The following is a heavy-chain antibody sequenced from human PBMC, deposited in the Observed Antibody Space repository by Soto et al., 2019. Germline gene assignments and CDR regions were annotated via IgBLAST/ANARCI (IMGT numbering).Heavy chain of an antibody. J-gene: IGHJ6*02. V-gene: IGHV3-30-3*01. CDR3: ASETLGRGYYYYGMDV. CDR1: GFTFSSYA. Sequence: QVQLVESGGGVVQPGRSLRPSCAASGFTFSSYAMHWVRQAPGKGLEWVAVISYDGSNKYYADSVKGRFTISRDNSKNTLYLQMNSLRAEDTAVYYCASETLGRGYYYYGMDVWGQGTTVTVSS. CDR2: ISYDGSNK.